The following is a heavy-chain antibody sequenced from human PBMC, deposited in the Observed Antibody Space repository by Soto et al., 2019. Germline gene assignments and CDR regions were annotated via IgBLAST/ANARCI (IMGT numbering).Heavy chain of an antibody. J-gene: IGHJ5*02. CDR2: MNPNSGNT. Sequence: ASVKVSCKASGYTFTNYDINWVRQATGQGLEWMGWMNPNSGNTGYAQKFQGRVTMTRNTSISTAYMELSSLRSEDTAVYYCARGRIAARAFDPWGQGTLVTVSS. CDR1: GYTFTNYD. D-gene: IGHD6-6*01. V-gene: IGHV1-8*01. CDR3: ARGRIAARAFDP.